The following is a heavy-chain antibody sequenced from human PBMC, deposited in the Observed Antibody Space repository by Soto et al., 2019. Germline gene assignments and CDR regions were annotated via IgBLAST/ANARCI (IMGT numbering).Heavy chain of an antibody. CDR3: ARDYYDILTGYFDGMDV. D-gene: IGHD3-9*01. V-gene: IGHV3-21*01. CDR1: GFTFSSYS. CDR2: INSSSSYI. Sequence: PGGSLRLSCAASGFTFSSYSMNWVRQAPGKGLEWVSSINSSSSYIYYADSVKGRFTISRDNAKNSLYLQMNSLRAEDTAVYYCARDYYDILTGYFDGMDVWGQGTTVTVSS. J-gene: IGHJ6*02.